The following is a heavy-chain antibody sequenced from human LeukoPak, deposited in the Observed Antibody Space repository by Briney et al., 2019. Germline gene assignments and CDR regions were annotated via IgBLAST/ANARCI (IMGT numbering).Heavy chain of an antibody. D-gene: IGHD1-26*01. CDR2: ISDYNGNT. CDR3: ARSGRSDY. Sequence: GASVKVSCKASGYTFTSYRITWVRQAPGQGLEWMGWISDYNGNTNYAQKFQGRVAMTTDRSTSTAYMELSSLRSEDTAVYYCARSGRSDYWGQGTLVTVSS. V-gene: IGHV1-18*01. CDR1: GYTFTSYR. J-gene: IGHJ4*02.